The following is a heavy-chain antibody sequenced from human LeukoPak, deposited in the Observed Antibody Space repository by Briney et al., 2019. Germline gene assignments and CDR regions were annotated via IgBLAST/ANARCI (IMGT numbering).Heavy chain of an antibody. V-gene: IGHV1-18*01. Sequence: ASVKVSCKASGYTFTSNGMSWVRQAPGQGLEWMGWISAYNGNTHYAQKLQGRVTMTTYTYTSTAYMELRSLRSDDTAVYYCARDEARYSSGYYPNWFDPWGQGTLVTVSS. CDR3: ARDEARYSSGYYPNWFDP. D-gene: IGHD3-22*01. J-gene: IGHJ5*02. CDR1: GYTFTSNG. CDR2: ISAYNGNT.